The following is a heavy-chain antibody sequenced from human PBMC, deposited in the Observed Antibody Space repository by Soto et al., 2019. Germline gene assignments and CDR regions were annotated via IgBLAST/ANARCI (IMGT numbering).Heavy chain of an antibody. CDR2: INHSGST. Sequence: PSETLSLTCAVYGGSFSGYYWSWIRQPPGKGLEWIGEINHSGSTNYNPSLKSRVTISVDTSKNQFSLKLSSVTAADTAVYYCARGEAVPMYYFDYWGQGTLVTVSS. J-gene: IGHJ4*02. CDR3: ARGEAVPMYYFDY. CDR1: GGSFSGYY. D-gene: IGHD3-10*02. V-gene: IGHV4-34*01.